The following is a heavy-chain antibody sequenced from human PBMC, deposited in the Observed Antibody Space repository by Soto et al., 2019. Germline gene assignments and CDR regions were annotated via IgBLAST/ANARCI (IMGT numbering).Heavy chain of an antibody. Sequence: SETLSLTCAVYGGSFSGYYWSWIRQPPGKGLEWIGEINHSGSTNYNPSLKSRVTISVDTSKNQFSLKLSSVTAADTAVYYCARGKGIAVAGRRYYFDYWGQGTLVTVSS. CDR2: INHSGST. V-gene: IGHV4-34*01. J-gene: IGHJ4*02. CDR3: ARGKGIAVAGRRYYFDY. CDR1: GGSFSGYY. D-gene: IGHD6-19*01.